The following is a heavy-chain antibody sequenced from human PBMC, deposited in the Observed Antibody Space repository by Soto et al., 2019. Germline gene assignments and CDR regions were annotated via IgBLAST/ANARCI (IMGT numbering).Heavy chain of an antibody. Sequence: GGSLRLSCAVSGFRFSDYAMAWVRQAPGKGLEYVSSITGSGADTYYAQSVRGRFTIYRDNFRDTLYVQMNSLRAEDPAMYSCAKWGASNTCIPTGFDPWGPGTLVTVSS. V-gene: IGHV3-23*01. CDR3: AKWGASNTCIPTGFDP. CDR1: GFRFSDYA. D-gene: IGHD2-2*01. CDR2: ITGSGADT. J-gene: IGHJ5*02.